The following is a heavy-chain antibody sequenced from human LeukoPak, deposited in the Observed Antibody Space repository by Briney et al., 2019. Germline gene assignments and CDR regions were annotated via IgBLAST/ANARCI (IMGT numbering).Heavy chain of an antibody. CDR2: IWYDGSNK. D-gene: IGHD5-12*01. V-gene: IGHV3-33*01. Sequence: GGSLRLSCAASGFTFSRFGMRWVRQAPGKGLEWVAVIWYDGSNKYYADSVKGRFSVSRDNSKNTLYLQMNSLRAEDTAVYYCARDLGGYDRSGYFDLWGRGTQVTVSS. CDR1: GFTFSRFG. CDR3: ARDLGGYDRSGYFDL. J-gene: IGHJ2*01.